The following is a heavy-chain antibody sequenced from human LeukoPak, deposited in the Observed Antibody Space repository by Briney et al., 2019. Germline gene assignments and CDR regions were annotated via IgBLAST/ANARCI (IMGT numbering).Heavy chain of an antibody. J-gene: IGHJ4*02. CDR1: GFTFSSSS. CDR3: ARSYCSGGSCYLDY. D-gene: IGHD2-15*01. Sequence: PGGSLRLSCAASGFTFSSSSMNWVRQAPGKGLEWVSYISSSSSTIYYADSVKGRFTISRDNAKNSLYLQMNSLRAEDTAVYYCARSYCSGGSCYLDYWGQGTLVTVSS. V-gene: IGHV3-48*01. CDR2: ISSSSSTI.